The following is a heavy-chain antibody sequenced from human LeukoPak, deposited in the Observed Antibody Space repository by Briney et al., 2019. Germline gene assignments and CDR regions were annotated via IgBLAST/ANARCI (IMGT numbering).Heavy chain of an antibody. D-gene: IGHD6-19*01. CDR3: AIHSSGWGRVY. CDR2: IIPIFGTA. J-gene: IGHJ4*02. Sequence: ASVKVSCKASGGTFNSYAISWVRQAPGQGLEWMGGIIPIFGTANYAQKFQGRVTITTDESTSTAYMELSSLRSEDTAVYYCAIHSSGWGRVYWGQGTLVTVSS. CDR1: GGTFNSYA. V-gene: IGHV1-69*05.